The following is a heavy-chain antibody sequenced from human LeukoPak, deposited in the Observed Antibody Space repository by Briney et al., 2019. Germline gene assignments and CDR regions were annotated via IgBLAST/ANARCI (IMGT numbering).Heavy chain of an antibody. Sequence: ASVKVSCKASGYTFTSYGISWVRQAPGQGLEWMEWISAYNGNTNYAQKLQGRVTMTTETSTSTAYMELRSLRSDDTAVYYCARESTVVTASYVDHWGQGTLVTVSS. J-gene: IGHJ4*02. V-gene: IGHV1-18*01. D-gene: IGHD4-23*01. CDR1: GYTFTSYG. CDR2: ISAYNGNT. CDR3: ARESTVVTASYVDH.